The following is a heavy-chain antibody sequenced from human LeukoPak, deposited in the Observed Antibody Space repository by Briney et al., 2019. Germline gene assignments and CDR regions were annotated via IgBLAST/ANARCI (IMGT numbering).Heavy chain of an antibody. CDR3: ASQSLSCGWSGIAEYFQQ. CDR2: IYYSGRT. J-gene: IGHJ1*01. Sequence: SETLSLTCTVSGGSISSSSYYWGWIRQPPGKGLEWIGRIYYSGRTYNNPSLKSRVTISVDTSKNQISLKLSSVPAADTAVYYCASQSLSCGWSGIAEYFQQWGPGTLVTVSS. D-gene: IGHD6-19*01. CDR1: GGSISSSSYY. V-gene: IGHV4-39*01.